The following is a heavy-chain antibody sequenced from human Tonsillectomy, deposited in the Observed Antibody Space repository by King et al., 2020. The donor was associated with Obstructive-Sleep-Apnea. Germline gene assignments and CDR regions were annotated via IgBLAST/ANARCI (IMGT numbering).Heavy chain of an antibody. J-gene: IGHJ6*02. CDR3: ARPSGGHGMDV. Sequence: VTLKEAGPTLVKHTQTLTLTCTFSGLSVSSNEMRVAWIRQPPGKALEWLALIYWDVDNRYSPALKSMLTITKDTSKNQVVLTMTNMDPVDTATYYCARPSGGHGMDVWGQGTTVTVSS. CDR2: IYWDVDN. V-gene: IGHV2-5*02. CDR1: GLSVSSNEMR.